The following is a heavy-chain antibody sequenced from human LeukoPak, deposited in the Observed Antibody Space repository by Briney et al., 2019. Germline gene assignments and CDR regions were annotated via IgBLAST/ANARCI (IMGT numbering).Heavy chain of an antibody. D-gene: IGHD3-16*02. J-gene: IGHJ4*02. Sequence: HAGGSLRLSCVASGFTFSSYWMHWVRQAPGKGLVWVSRINSDGTGPAYADSVKGRFTISRDNAKNTMYLQMNSLRAEDTAVYYCARGLLTLGGVIANLDYRGQGTLVTVSS. V-gene: IGHV3-74*01. CDR1: GFTFSSYW. CDR2: INSDGTGP. CDR3: ARGLLTLGGVIANLDY.